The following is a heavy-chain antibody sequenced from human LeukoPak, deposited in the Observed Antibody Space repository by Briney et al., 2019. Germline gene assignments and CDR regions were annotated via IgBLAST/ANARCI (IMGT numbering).Heavy chain of an antibody. CDR1: GYTFTSYD. CDR2: MNPNSGNT. J-gene: IGHJ4*02. V-gene: IGHV1-8*01. D-gene: IGHD3-3*01. CDR3: ARGRDDFWSGYYYFDY. Sequence: ASVKVSCKASGYTFTSYDINWVRQATGQGLEWMGRMNPNSGNTGYAQKFQGRVTMTRNTSISTAYMELSSLRSEDTAVYYCARGRDDFWSGYYYFDYWGQGTLVTVSS.